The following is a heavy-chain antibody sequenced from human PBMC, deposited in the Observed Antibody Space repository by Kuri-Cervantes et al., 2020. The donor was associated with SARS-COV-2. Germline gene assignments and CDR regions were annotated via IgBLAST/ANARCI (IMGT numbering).Heavy chain of an antibody. D-gene: IGHD2-2*01. V-gene: IGHV3-43D*04. CDR1: GFTFDDYA. CDR3: AREGDIVVVHDAFDI. Sequence: GGSLRLSCAASGFTFDDYAMHWVRQPPGKGLEWVSLISWDGGSTYYADSVKGRFTISRDNSKNTLYLQMNSLRAEDTAVYYCAREGDIVVVHDAFDIWGQGTMVTVSS. CDR2: ISWDGGST. J-gene: IGHJ3*02.